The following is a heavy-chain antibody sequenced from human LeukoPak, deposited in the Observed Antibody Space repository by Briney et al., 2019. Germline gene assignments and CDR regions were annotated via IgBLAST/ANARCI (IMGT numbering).Heavy chain of an antibody. CDR3: ARDRSKFYY. D-gene: IGHD3-10*01. CDR1: GLTFSNYW. CDR2: IKEDGNEK. V-gene: IGHV3-7*01. Sequence: GGSLRLSCAASGLTFSNYWMSWVRQAPGKGLEWVANIKEDGNEKYYVDSVKGRFTISRDNAKKSLYLQMNSLRAEDTAVYYCARDRSKFYYWGQGTPVTVSS. J-gene: IGHJ4*02.